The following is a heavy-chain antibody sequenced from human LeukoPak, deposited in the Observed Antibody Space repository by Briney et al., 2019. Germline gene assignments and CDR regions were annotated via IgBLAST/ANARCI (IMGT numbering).Heavy chain of an antibody. CDR3: VYGDFVRTVNYFDY. D-gene: IGHD4-17*01. J-gene: IGHJ4*02. V-gene: IGHV3-66*01. Sequence: GGSLRLSCAASGFTVSSSYMSWVRQAPGKGLEWVSVIYSGGSTYYADSVKGRFTISRDNSKNSLFLQMTSLRAEDTALYYCVYGDFVRTVNYFDYWGQGTLSPSPQ. CDR2: IYSGGST. CDR1: GFTVSSSY.